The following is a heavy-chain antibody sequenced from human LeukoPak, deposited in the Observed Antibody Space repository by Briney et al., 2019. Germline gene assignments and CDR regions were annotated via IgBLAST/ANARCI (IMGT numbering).Heavy chain of an antibody. CDR3: ARVPSVIDAFDI. CDR2: IYYTGST. D-gene: IGHD2-21*01. CDR1: GGSISSGGYY. Sequence: PSETLSLTCTVSGGSISSGGYYRSWIRQHPGKGLEWIAYIYYTGSTYYNPSLKSRLTISVDRSKNQFSLRLSSMTAADTAVYYCARVPSVIDAFDIWGQGTMVTVSS. J-gene: IGHJ3*02. V-gene: IGHV4-31*03.